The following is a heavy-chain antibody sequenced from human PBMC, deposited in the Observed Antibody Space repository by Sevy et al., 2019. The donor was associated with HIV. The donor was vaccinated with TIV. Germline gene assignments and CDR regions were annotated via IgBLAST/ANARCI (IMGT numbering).Heavy chain of an antibody. CDR1: GFTFSSYW. V-gene: IGHV3-74*01. Sequence: GGSLRLSCAASGFTFSSYWMHRVRQAPRKGLVWVSRINSDRSSTSYADSVKGRFTISRDNAKNTLYLQMNSLRAEDTAVYYCARSCSGGSCYLFDYWGQGTLVTVSS. CDR3: ARSCSGGSCYLFDY. D-gene: IGHD2-15*01. J-gene: IGHJ4*02. CDR2: INSDRSST.